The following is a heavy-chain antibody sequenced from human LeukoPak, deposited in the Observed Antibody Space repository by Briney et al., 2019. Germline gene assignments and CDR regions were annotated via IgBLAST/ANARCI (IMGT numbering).Heavy chain of an antibody. CDR1: GYSFTSNY. Sequence: ASVKVSCKVSGYSFTSNYIHWVRQAPGQGLEWMGMIYPRDGSTSYAQKFQGRVTMTRDTSTSTVYMELSSLRSEDTAVYYCARDNGDIVVDYWGQGTLVTVSS. D-gene: IGHD2-21*01. V-gene: IGHV1-46*01. J-gene: IGHJ4*02. CDR3: ARDNGDIVVDY. CDR2: IYPRDGST.